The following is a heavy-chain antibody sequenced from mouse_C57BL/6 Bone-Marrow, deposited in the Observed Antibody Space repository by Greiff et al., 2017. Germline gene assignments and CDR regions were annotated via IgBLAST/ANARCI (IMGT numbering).Heavy chain of an antibody. CDR2: FYPGGGYT. V-gene: IGHV1-63*01. Sequence: VQLQQSGAELVRPGTSVKMSCKASGYTFTTYCIGWAKQKPGHGLEWIGDFYPGGGYTNYNEKFKGKATLTADKSSSTAYMQFSRLASEDSAILYCTRSLWDLFDYWGQGTTLTVSS. D-gene: IGHD4-1*01. CDR3: TRSLWDLFDY. J-gene: IGHJ2*01. CDR1: GYTFTTYC.